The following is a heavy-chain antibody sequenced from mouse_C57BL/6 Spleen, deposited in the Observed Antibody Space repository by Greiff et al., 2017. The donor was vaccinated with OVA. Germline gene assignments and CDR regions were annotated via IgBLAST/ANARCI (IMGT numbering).Heavy chain of an antibody. CDR2: INPNNGGT. CDR1: GYTFTDYY. Sequence: EVQLQQSGPELVKPGASVKISCKASGYTFTDYYMNWVKQSHGKSLEWIGDINPNNGGTSYNQKFKGKDTLTVDKSSSTAYMELRSMTSEDSAVYYCARGQRRLAWVADWGQGTLVTVSA. V-gene: IGHV1-26*01. D-gene: IGHD3-2*02. CDR3: ARGQRRLAWVAD. J-gene: IGHJ3*01.